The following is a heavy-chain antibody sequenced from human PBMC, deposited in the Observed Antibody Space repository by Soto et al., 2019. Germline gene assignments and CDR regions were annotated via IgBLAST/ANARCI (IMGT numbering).Heavy chain of an antibody. CDR2: IIPIFGKA. Sequence: QVQLVQSGAEVKKPGSSVKVSCKASGGTFSSNAISWVRQAPGQGLEWMGGIIPIFGKANYAQKFQGRVTIXAVXTTSTAYMELSSLSSEDTAVYYCASPSIAAQIFDPWGQGTLVTVSS. J-gene: IGHJ5*02. CDR1: GGTFSSNA. CDR3: ASPSIAAQIFDP. D-gene: IGHD6-13*01. V-gene: IGHV1-69*12.